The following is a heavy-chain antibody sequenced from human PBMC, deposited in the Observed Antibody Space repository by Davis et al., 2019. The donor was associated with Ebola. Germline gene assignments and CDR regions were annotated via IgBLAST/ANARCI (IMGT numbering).Heavy chain of an antibody. Sequence: PSETLSLTCAVYGGSFRDYYWSWFRQPPGQGLEWIGEIKHSGNTNYKASLKSRVTISIDTSRNQFSLKMNSVTAADTAVYYCARADLSFGELKIGPAYFDFWGQGMLVTVSS. CDR1: GGSFRDYY. CDR2: IKHSGNT. J-gene: IGHJ4*02. CDR3: ARADLSFGELKIGPAYFDF. V-gene: IGHV4-34*01. D-gene: IGHD3-3*01.